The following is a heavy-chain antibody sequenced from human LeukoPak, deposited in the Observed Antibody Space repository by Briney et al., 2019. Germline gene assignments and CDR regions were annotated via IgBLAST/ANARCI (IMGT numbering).Heavy chain of an antibody. CDR1: GGSFSGYY. CDR3: ARRRWFDP. J-gene: IGHJ5*02. CDR2: INHSGST. V-gene: IGHV4-34*01. Sequence: PSETLSLTCAVYGGSFSGYYWSWIRQPPGKGLEWIGEINHSGSTNYNPSLKSRVTISVDTSKNQFSLKLSSVIAADTAVYYCARRRWFDPWGQGTLVTVSS.